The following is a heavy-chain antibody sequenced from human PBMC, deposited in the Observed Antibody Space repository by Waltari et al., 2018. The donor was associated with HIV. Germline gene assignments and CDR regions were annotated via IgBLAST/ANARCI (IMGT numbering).Heavy chain of an antibody. V-gene: IGHV1-2*06. D-gene: IGHD1-7*01. CDR1: GYTFTGYY. CDR2: INPTSGGT. Sequence: QVQLVQSGAEVKKPGASVKVSCKASGYTFTGYYMHWVRQAPGQGLEWMGRINPTSGGTNYAQKFQGRVTMTRDTSISTAYMELSRLRSDDTAVYYCARGQRNWNYAVYWGQGTLVTVSS. J-gene: IGHJ4*02. CDR3: ARGQRNWNYAVY.